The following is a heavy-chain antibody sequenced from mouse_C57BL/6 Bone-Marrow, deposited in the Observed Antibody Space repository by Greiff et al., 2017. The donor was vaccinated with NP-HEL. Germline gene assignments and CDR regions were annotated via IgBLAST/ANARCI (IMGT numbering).Heavy chain of an antibody. CDR3: TTGETGAMDY. Sequence: EVQLQQSGAELVRPGASVKLSCTASGFNIKDDYMHWVKQRPEQGLEWIGWIDPENGDTEYASKFQGKATITADTSSNTAYLQLSSLTSEDTAVYYCTTGETGAMDYWGQGTSVTVSS. J-gene: IGHJ4*01. CDR1: GFNIKDDY. CDR2: IDPENGDT. V-gene: IGHV14-4*01. D-gene: IGHD3-2*01.